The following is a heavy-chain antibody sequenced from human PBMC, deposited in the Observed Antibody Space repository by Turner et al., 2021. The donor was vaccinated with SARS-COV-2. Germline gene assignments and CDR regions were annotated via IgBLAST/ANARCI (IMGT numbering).Heavy chain of an antibody. Sequence: QLQLPESGPGLVKPSETLSLTCTVPGGSISSSSYYWGWIRQPPGKGLEWIGSIYYSGSTYYNPSLKSRVTISVDTSKNQFSLKLSSVTAADTAVYYCARHWEVAAAAYLARFDPWGQGTLVTVSS. CDR1: GGSISSSSYY. V-gene: IGHV4-39*01. J-gene: IGHJ5*02. CDR2: IYYSGST. D-gene: IGHD6-13*01. CDR3: ARHWEVAAAAYLARFDP.